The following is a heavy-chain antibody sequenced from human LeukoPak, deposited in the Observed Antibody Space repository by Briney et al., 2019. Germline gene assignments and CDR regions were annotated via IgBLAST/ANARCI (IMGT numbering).Heavy chain of an antibody. J-gene: IGHJ6*02. CDR3: ARDDYSGSYYGYYYGMDV. D-gene: IGHD1-26*01. Sequence: PGGSLRLSCAASGFTFSSYSMNWVRQAPGKGLEWVSYISSSSSTIYYADSVKGRFTISRDNAKNSLYLQMNSLRAEDTAVYYCARDDYSGSYYGYYYGMDVWGQGNTVTVSS. CDR2: ISSSSSTI. CDR1: GFTFSSYS. V-gene: IGHV3-48*04.